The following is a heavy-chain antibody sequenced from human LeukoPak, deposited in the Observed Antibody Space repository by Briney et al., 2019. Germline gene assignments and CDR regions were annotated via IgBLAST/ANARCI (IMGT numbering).Heavy chain of an antibody. V-gene: IGHV3-7*01. CDR1: GFTFSSYA. CDR2: INEDGSDE. D-gene: IGHD1-1*01. CDR3: GRYLRSTSGSI. J-gene: IGHJ4*02. Sequence: GGSLRLSCSASGFTFSSYAMHWVRQAPGKGLEWVASINEDGSDEYYVDSVKGRFTISRGNAKDSLYLRMNSLRAEDTAVYHCGRYLRSTSGSIWGQGALVTVSS.